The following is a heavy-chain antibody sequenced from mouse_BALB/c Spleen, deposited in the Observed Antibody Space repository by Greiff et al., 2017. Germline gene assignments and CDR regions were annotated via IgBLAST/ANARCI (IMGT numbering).Heavy chain of an antibody. CDR2: ISSGGSYT. J-gene: IGHJ3*01. CDR3: ARPSVVYYAY. CDR1: GFTFSSYA. Sequence: EVHLVESGGGLVKPGGSLKLSCAASGFTFSSYAMSWVRQTPEKRLEWVATISSGGSYTYYPDSVKGRFTISRDNAKNTLYLQMSSLRSEDTAMYYCARPSVVYYAYGGQGTLVTVSA. V-gene: IGHV5-9-3*01. D-gene: IGHD1-1*01.